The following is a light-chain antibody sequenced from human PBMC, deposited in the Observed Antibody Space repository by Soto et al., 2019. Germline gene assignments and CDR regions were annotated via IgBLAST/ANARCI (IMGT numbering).Light chain of an antibody. CDR2: DVT. V-gene: IGLV2-14*01. J-gene: IGLJ1*01. Sequence: QSALTQPASVSGSPGQSITISCTGTSSDVGGYDYVSWYQQHPGKAPKLMIYDVTNRPSGVSNHFSGSKSGNTASLTISGLQAEDEADYYCISYASINTYVFGTG. CDR1: SSDVGGYDY. CDR3: ISYASINTYV.